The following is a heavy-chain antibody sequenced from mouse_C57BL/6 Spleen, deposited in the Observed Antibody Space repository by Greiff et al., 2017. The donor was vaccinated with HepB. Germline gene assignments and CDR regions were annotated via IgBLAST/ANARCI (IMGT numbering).Heavy chain of an antibody. CDR1: GYTFTSYG. V-gene: IGHV1-81*01. Sequence: VQLQQSGAELARPGASVKLSCKASGYTFTSYGISWVRQRTGQGLEWIGEIYPRSGNTYYNEKFKGKATLTADKSSSTAYMELRSLTSEDSAVYFCARAFYYSNLWGFFDYWGQGTTLTVSS. CDR3: ARAFYYSNLWGFFDY. D-gene: IGHD2-5*01. CDR2: IYPRSGNT. J-gene: IGHJ2*01.